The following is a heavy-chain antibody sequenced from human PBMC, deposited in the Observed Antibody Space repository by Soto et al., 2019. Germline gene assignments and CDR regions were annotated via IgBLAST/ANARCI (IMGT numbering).Heavy chain of an antibody. D-gene: IGHD3-10*01. CDR2: IWYDGSNK. V-gene: IGHV3-33*01. CDR1: GFTFSSYG. Sequence: QVQLVESGGGGVQPGRSLRLCCAASGFTFSSYGMHWVRQAPGEGLEWVAVIWYDGSNKYYADSVKGRFTISRDNSKNTLCLEMTSLRAEDTAVYYCVRDGGYYGAGSYFDPWGQGSLVTVSS. J-gene: IGHJ5*02. CDR3: VRDGGYYGAGSYFDP.